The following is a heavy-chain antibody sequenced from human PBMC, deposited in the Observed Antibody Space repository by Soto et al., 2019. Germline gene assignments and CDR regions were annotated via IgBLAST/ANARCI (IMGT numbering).Heavy chain of an antibody. CDR2: IYPGDSDS. D-gene: IGHD2-2*01. CDR3: AKQEGDCSTTSRSNCNY. J-gene: IGHJ4*02. CDR1: GFTFTSYW. Sequence: GESLKISCKGSGFTFTSYWIAWVRQMPGKGLEWVGIIYPGDSDSAYSPSFQGQVTISADKSINTAYLHWSSLKASDTAIYYGAKQEGDCSTTSRSNCNYWGQGTRGTVYS. V-gene: IGHV5-51*01.